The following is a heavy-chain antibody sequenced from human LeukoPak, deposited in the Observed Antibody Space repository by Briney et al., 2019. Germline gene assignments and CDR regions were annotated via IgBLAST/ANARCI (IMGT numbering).Heavy chain of an antibody. CDR1: GGSISSYY. V-gene: IGHV4-59*01. D-gene: IGHD5-24*01. CDR2: IYYSGST. J-gene: IGHJ4*02. CDR3: ARALKDGYNLRELDY. Sequence: SETLSLTCTVSGGSISSYYWSWIRQPPGKGLEWIGYIYYSGSTNYNPSLKSRVTISVDTSKNQFSLKLSSVTAADTAVYYCARALKDGYNLRELDYWGQGTLVTVSS.